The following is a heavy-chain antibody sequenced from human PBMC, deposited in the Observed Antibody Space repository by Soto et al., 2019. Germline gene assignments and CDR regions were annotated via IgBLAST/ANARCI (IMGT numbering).Heavy chain of an antibody. J-gene: IGHJ6*02. CDR1: GFTFSSYA. CDR3: AKPSGDRYYYYYYGMDV. CDR2: ISGSGGST. Sequence: GGSLTLSFAASGFTFSSYAMSWVRQAPGKGLEWVSAISGSGGSTYYADSVKGRFTISRDNSKNTLYLQMNSLRAEDTSVYYCAKPSGDRYYYYYYGMDVWGQGTTVTVSS. V-gene: IGHV3-23*01.